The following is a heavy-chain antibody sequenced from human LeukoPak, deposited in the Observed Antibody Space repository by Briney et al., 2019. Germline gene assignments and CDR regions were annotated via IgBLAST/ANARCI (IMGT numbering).Heavy chain of an antibody. CDR1: GFTLRNYA. CDR3: TSPKGGRYHEGFDY. V-gene: IGHV3-23*01. J-gene: IGHJ4*02. CDR2: ISDSGDNT. Sequence: GGSLRLSCAVSGFTLRNYAMSWVRQAPGKGLEWVSAISDSGDNTYYADSVRGRFTTSRDTSRNTLNPQMNSLRADDTAVYYCTSPKGGRYHEGFDYWGQGTLLTVSS. D-gene: IGHD1-26*01.